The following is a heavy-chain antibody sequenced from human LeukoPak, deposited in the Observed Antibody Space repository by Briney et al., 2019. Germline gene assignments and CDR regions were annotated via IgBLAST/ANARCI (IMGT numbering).Heavy chain of an antibody. CDR3: ARDVNPYYYGSGRNGKAFDI. V-gene: IGHV4-4*02. CDR2: IYHSGST. Sequence: SETPSLTCAVSGGSLSSSNWWSWVGQPPGKGRDWIGEIYHSGSTNYNPSLKSRVTISVDKSKNQFSLKLSSVTAADTAVYYCARDVNPYYYGSGRNGKAFDIWGQGTMVTVSS. D-gene: IGHD3-10*01. CDR1: GGSLSSSNW. J-gene: IGHJ3*02.